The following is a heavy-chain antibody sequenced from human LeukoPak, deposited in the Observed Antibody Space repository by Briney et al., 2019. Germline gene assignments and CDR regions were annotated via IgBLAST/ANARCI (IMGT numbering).Heavy chain of an antibody. J-gene: IGHJ2*01. CDR1: GDSISTYS. D-gene: IGHD3-10*01. V-gene: IGHV4-59*01. CDR2: ISYSGST. Sequence: SQTLSLTSTVSGDSISTYSWIWIRQPPGKGLECIGYISYSGSTNFNPSLQSRLTMSVATSKNQSSLKLNSVTAADTAVYYCAKAMSSAWNFDLWGRGTLVTVSS. CDR3: AKAMSSAWNFDL.